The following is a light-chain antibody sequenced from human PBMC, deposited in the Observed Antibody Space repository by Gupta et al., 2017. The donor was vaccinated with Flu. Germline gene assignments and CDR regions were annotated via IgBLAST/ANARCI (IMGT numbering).Light chain of an antibody. Sequence: EVVLTQSPGSLSLSPGERATLSCRASQTVAGSFLAWYQQQPGQAPRLLIYGASTRAAGIPDRFSGSVSGTDFTLTISRLEPEDFAVYYCQQDGSSPAFSFGQGTKLE. CDR1: QTVAGSF. J-gene: IGKJ2*01. CDR3: QQDGSSPAFS. CDR2: GAS. V-gene: IGKV3-20*01.